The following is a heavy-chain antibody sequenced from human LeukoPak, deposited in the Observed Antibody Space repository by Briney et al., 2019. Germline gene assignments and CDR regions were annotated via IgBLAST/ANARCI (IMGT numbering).Heavy chain of an antibody. CDR3: ARVSRSKTTAGGFDP. Sequence: VASVKDSCKASGYTFTGYYMHWVRQAPGQGLEWMGWINPNSGGTNYAQKFQGRVTMTRDTSISTAYMELSRLRSDDTAVYYCARVSRSKTTAGGFDPWGQGTLVTVSS. CDR2: INPNSGGT. J-gene: IGHJ5*02. V-gene: IGHV1-2*02. CDR1: GYTFTGYY. D-gene: IGHD4-11*01.